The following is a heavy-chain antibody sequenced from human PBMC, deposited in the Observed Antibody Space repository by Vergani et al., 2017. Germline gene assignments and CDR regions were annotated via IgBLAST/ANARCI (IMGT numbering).Heavy chain of an antibody. D-gene: IGHD6-19*01. V-gene: IGHV4-34*11. Sequence: QVQLQQWGAGLLKPSETLSLTCAVYGGSFSGYYWSWIRQPPGTGLEWIGYIYYSGSTNYNPSLKSRVAISVDTSKNQFSLKLSSVTAADTAVYYCARGSGWSFYYYYMDVWGKGTTVTVSS. CDR1: GGSFSGYY. J-gene: IGHJ6*03. CDR2: IYYSGST. CDR3: ARGSGWSFYYYYMDV.